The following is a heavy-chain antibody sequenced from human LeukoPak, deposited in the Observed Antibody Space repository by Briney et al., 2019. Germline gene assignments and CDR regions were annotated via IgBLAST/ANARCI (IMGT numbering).Heavy chain of an antibody. CDR1: GGTFSSYA. CDR2: IIPILGMA. CDR3: ARWILTGKKSFDY. V-gene: IGHV1-69*04. J-gene: IGHJ4*02. D-gene: IGHD3-9*01. Sequence: GASVKVSCKASGGTFSSYAISWVRQAPGQGLEWMGRIIPILGMANYAQKFQGRVTITADKSTSTAYMELSSLRSEDTAVYYCARWILTGKKSFDYWGQGTLVTVSS.